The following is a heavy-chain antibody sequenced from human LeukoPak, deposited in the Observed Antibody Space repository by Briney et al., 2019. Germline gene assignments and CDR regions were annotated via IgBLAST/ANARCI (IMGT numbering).Heavy chain of an antibody. V-gene: IGHV3-7*01. Sequence: GGSLRLSYAASGFTFSSYWMRWVRQAPGKGLEWVANINQDGSEKYFMDSVKGRFTISRDNAKNSLYLQMNSLRAEDTAVYYCASSFSSAGYSYYYYMDVWGKGTTVTVSS. CDR3: ASSFSSAGYSYYYYMDV. J-gene: IGHJ6*03. CDR1: GFTFSSYW. D-gene: IGHD3-22*01. CDR2: INQDGSEK.